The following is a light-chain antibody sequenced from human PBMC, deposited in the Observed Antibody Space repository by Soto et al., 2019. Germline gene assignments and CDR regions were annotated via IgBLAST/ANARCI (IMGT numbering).Light chain of an antibody. CDR2: GAS. Sequence: DIQMTHSPSSLSASLGDRVTITCRASQSISRFLNWYQQKPGKAPKLLIYGASNLQSGVPSRFSGSGSGTDFSLTISGLQREDFATYYCQQSDSTPRTFGQGTKVELK. V-gene: IGKV1-39*01. CDR3: QQSDSTPRT. CDR1: QSISRF. J-gene: IGKJ1*01.